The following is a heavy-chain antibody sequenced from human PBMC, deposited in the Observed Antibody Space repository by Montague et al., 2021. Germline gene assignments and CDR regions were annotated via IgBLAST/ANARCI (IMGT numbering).Heavy chain of an antibody. CDR3: VRDRPTAWFDS. Sequence: SLRLSCAASGFSFSSLWMHWVRQAPGKGLVWVSQITSDGSDTNYXDFVKGRFTISRDNAKSTLYLQMNSLRDEDTAVYYCVRDRPTAWFDSWGQGTLVTVSS. D-gene: IGHD5-18*01. CDR1: GFSFSSLW. V-gene: IGHV3-74*01. J-gene: IGHJ5*01. CDR2: ITSDGSDT.